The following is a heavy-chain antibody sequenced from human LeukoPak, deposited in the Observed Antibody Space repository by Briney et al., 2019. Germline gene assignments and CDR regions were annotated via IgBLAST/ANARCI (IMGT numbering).Heavy chain of an antibody. Sequence: SETLSLTCTVSGGSISSYYWSWIRQPPGKGLEWIGYIYYSGSTNYNPSLKSRVTISVDTSKNQFSLKLSSVTAADTAVYYCARGEIEGVFDYWGQGTLVTVSS. CDR3: ARGEIEGVFDY. CDR2: IYYSGST. CDR1: GGSISSYY. J-gene: IGHJ4*02. D-gene: IGHD2/OR15-2a*01. V-gene: IGHV4-59*01.